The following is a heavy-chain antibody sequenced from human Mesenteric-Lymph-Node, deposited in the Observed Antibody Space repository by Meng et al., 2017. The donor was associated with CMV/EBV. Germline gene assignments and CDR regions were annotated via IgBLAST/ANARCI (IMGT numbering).Heavy chain of an antibody. CDR2: ISAYNGNT. CDR1: GYTFTSYG. V-gene: IGHV1-18*01. CDR3: ARDLPLGVVIAIYYYYGMDV. D-gene: IGHD2-21*01. Sequence: ASVKVSCKASGYTFTSYGISWVRQAPGQGLEWMGWISAYNGNTNYAQKLQGRVTMTTDTSTSTAYMELRSLRSDDTAVYYCARDLPLGVVIAIYYYYGMDVWGQGTTVTVSS. J-gene: IGHJ6*02.